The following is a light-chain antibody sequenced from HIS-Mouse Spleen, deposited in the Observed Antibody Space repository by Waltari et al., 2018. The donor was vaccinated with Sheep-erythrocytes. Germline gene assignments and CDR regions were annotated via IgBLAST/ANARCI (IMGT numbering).Light chain of an antibody. CDR1: KXGXKY. J-gene: IGLJ2*01. CDR3: QAWDSSTVV. V-gene: IGLV3-1*01. Sequence: EXTQPPSVSVSPXQTXSITCSGDKXGXKYXWXXPQKPGQAPVXVIYQDXKRPPGIPERFSGSNSGNTATLTISGTQAMDEADYYCQAWDSSTVVFGGGTKLTV. CDR2: QDX.